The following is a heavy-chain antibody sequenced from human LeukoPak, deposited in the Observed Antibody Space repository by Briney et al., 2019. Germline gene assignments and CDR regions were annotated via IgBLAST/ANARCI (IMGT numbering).Heavy chain of an antibody. CDR3: ARDYGDNSGWFDP. V-gene: IGHV1-8*01. CDR1: GYTFTSYD. Sequence: ASVKVSCKASGYTFTSYDINWVRQATGQGLEWMGWMNPNSGNTGYAQKFQGRISMTRSTSIGTAYMELSSLTSEDTAVYYCARDYGDNSGWFDPWGQGTLVTVSS. D-gene: IGHD4-23*01. J-gene: IGHJ5*02. CDR2: MNPNSGNT.